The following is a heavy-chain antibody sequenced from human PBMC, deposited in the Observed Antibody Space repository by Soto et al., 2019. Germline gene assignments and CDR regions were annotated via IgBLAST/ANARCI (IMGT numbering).Heavy chain of an antibody. Sequence: GSLRLSCVASGITSGSRAMSWVRQAPGEGLGWVSTITDSGGDSKYADSVRGRFTISRDNSKNMLYLQMSSLRAEDSAVYYCERGSKDSYPGSRIFDFWGLGTLGTVS. V-gene: IGHV3-23*01. CDR2: ITDSGGDS. CDR3: ERGSKDSYPGSRIFDF. D-gene: IGHD3-10*01. CDR1: GITSGSRA. J-gene: IGHJ4*02.